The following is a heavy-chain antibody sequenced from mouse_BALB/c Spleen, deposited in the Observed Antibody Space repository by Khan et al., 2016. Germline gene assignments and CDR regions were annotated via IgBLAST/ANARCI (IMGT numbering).Heavy chain of an antibody. CDR1: GYAFSGYW. V-gene: IGHV1-80*01. Sequence: QVRLQQSGAELVRPGSSVKISCKASGYAFSGYWMNWVKQRPGQGLEWIGQIYPGDGDTNYNGKFKGKATLTADKSSSTAYMQLSSLTSEDSAVYFCARGTPFASRGQGTLVTVSA. CDR2: IYPGDGDT. J-gene: IGHJ3*01. CDR3: ARGTPFAS. D-gene: IGHD2-14*01.